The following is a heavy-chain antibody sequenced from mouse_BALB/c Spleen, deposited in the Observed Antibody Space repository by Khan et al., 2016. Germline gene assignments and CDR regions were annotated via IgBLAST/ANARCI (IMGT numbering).Heavy chain of an antibody. V-gene: IGHV3-1*02. Sequence: QLEESGPDLVKPFQSLSLTCTVTGYSITSHYSWHWIRHFPGNKLEWMGYIYYSGSTNYNPSLKSRISITRDTSKNRFFLQLNSVTTEDTATYYCATSSSGYWYYFDYWGQGTTLTVSS. CDR2: IYYSGST. CDR3: ATSSSGYWYYFDY. D-gene: IGHD3-1*01. J-gene: IGHJ2*01. CDR1: GYSITSHYS.